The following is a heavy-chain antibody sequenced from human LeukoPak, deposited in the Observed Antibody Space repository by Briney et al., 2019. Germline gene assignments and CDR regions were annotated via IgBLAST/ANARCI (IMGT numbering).Heavy chain of an antibody. CDR2: ISGSGGST. CDR1: GFTFSNSA. V-gene: IGHV3-23*01. CDR3: ANGGLWLPTRSD. Sequence: PGGSLRLSCAASGFTFSNSAMSWVRQAPGKGLEWVSAISGSGGSTYYADSVQGRFTISRDNSKNTLYLQMNSLRAEDTAVYYCANGGLWLPTRSDWGQGTLVTVSS. D-gene: IGHD5-18*01. J-gene: IGHJ4*02.